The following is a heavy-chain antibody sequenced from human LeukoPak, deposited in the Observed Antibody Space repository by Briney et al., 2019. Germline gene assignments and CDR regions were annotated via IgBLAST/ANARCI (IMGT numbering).Heavy chain of an antibody. J-gene: IGHJ4*02. V-gene: IGHV3-74*01. CDR3: ARRIGYSSGHSAVYYFDY. Sequence: QPGGSLRLSCAASGFTFSTYWMHWVRQAPGKGLVWVSLINSGGDDTRYADSVKGRFTISRDNAKNTLYLQMNSPRAEDTAVYYCARRIGYSSGHSAVYYFDYWGQGTLVTVSS. D-gene: IGHD6-19*01. CDR2: INSGGDDT. CDR1: GFTFSTYW.